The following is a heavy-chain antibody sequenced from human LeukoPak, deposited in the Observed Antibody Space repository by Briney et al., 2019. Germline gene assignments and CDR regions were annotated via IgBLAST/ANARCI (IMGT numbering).Heavy chain of an antibody. J-gene: IGHJ4*02. D-gene: IGHD2-21*01. V-gene: IGHV3-7*04. CDR1: GLTLSNQW. Sequence: GGSLRLSCVASGLTLSNQWMSWLRQAPGKGLDCVATINEDGSGKYYVDSVKGRFTISRDNAKNSVYLQMNSLRVEDTAVYYCARGGGHYWGQGILVSVSA. CDR3: ARGGGHY. CDR2: INEDGSGK.